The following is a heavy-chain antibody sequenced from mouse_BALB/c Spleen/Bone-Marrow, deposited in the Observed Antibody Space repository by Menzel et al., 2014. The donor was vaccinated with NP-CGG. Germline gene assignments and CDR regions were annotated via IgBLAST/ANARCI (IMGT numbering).Heavy chain of an antibody. J-gene: IGHJ3*01. V-gene: IGHV1-18*01. CDR3: ARGLTGGFAY. CDR2: INPTNGGT. D-gene: IGHD4-1*01. Sequence: EVQLQQSGPELVKPGASVTISCKTSGYTFTEYPMHWVKQDHGKSLEWIGGINPTNGGTSDNQKFKGKATLTGGKSSSTAYMELRSLTSEDSAVYYCARGLTGGFAYWGQGTLVTVSA. CDR1: GYTFTEYP.